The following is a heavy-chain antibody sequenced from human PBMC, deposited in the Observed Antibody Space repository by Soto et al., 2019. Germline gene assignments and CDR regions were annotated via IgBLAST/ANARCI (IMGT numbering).Heavy chain of an antibody. CDR2: VYHTGRT. CDR3: ARDFAYFDS. CDR1: GGSFKSGIYS. J-gene: IGHJ4*02. Sequence: PSETRSLTCTVSGGSFKSGIYSWIWIRQPPGKVLDWIGYVYHTGRTSYNPSLKSRVSISMDTSKNQFSLNLDSVTAADTAVYFCARDFAYFDSWGQGTLVTVSS. D-gene: IGHD3-3*01. V-gene: IGHV4-61*01.